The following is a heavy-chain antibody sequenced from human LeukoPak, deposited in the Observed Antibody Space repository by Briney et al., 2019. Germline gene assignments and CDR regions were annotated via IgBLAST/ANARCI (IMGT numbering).Heavy chain of an antibody. CDR1: GFTFSSYA. J-gene: IGHJ4*02. CDR2: ISYDGSNK. CDR3: ARDSPRITSAIFLYYFDY. D-gene: IGHD3-10*01. V-gene: IGHV3-30-3*01. Sequence: PGTSLRLSCAASGFTFSSYAMHWVRQAPGKGLEWVAVISYDGSNKYYADFAKGRFTISRDNSKNTLYLQMNSLRAEDSAVYYCARDSPRITSAIFLYYFDYWGQGTLVTVSS.